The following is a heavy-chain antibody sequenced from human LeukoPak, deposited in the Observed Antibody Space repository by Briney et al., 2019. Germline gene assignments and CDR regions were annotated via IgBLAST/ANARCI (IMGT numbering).Heavy chain of an antibody. D-gene: IGHD2-15*01. Sequence: GGSLRLSCAASGFTFSSYGMHWVRQAPGKGLEWVAFIRYDGSNKYYADSVKGRFTISRDNSKNTLYLQMNSLRAEDTAVYYCAKAIGPGYCSGGSCYGYYGMDVWGQGTTVTVSS. V-gene: IGHV3-30*02. CDR1: GFTFSSYG. CDR3: AKAIGPGYCSGGSCYGYYGMDV. J-gene: IGHJ6*02. CDR2: IRYDGSNK.